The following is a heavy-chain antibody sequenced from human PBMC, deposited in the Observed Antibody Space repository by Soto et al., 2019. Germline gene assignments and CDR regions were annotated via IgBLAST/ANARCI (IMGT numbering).Heavy chain of an antibody. Sequence: PSETLSLTCTVSGGSISSYYWSWIRQPPGKGLEWIGYIYYSGSTNYNPSLKSRVTISVDTSKNQFSLKLSSVTAADTAVYYCARSHYYDSSGYYYVHNWFDPWGQGTLVTSPQ. CDR1: GGSISSYY. V-gene: IGHV4-59*01. D-gene: IGHD3-22*01. CDR3: ARSHYYDSSGYYYVHNWFDP. J-gene: IGHJ5*02. CDR2: IYYSGST.